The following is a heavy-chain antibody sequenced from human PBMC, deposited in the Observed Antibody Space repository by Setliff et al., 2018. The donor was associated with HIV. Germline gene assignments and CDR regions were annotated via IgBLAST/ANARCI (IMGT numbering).Heavy chain of an antibody. CDR2: IYYSGST. CDR3: ATRNTLRYFEWLNYYYYYLDV. J-gene: IGHJ6*03. V-gene: IGHV4-31*03. CDR1: GGSISSGGYY. Sequence: SETLSLTCTVSGGSISSGGYYWSWIRQHPGKGLEWIGYIYYSGSTNYNPSLKSRVTISVDTSKNQFSLKLSSVTAADTAVYYCATRNTLRYFEWLNYYYYYLDVWGKGTTVTVSS. D-gene: IGHD3-9*01.